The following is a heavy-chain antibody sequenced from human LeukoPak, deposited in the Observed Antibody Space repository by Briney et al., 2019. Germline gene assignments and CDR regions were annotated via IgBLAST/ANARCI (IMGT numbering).Heavy chain of an antibody. CDR2: IYYSGST. V-gene: IGHV4-59*01. Sequence: SETLSLTCTVSGGSISSYYWSWIRQPPGKGLEWIGYIYYSGSTNYNPSLKSRVAISVDTSKNQFSLKLSSVTAADTAVYYCVRVGSSGWYENWFDPWGQGTLVTVSS. CDR1: GGSISSYY. CDR3: VRVGSSGWYENWFDP. D-gene: IGHD6-19*01. J-gene: IGHJ5*02.